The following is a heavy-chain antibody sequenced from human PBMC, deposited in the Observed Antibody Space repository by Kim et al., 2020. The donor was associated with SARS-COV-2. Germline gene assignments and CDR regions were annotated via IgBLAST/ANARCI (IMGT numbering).Heavy chain of an antibody. CDR2: INPSGGST. J-gene: IGHJ6*02. CDR1: GYTFTSYY. Sequence: ASVKVSCKASGYTFTSYYMHWVRQAPGQGLEWMGIINPSGGSTSYAQKFQGRVTMTRDTSTSTVYRELSSRSSEDTAVYYCAREGGTVTTFGYYYYGMDVWGQGNTVTVSS. D-gene: IGHD4-17*01. CDR3: AREGGTVTTFGYYYYGMDV. V-gene: IGHV1-46*01.